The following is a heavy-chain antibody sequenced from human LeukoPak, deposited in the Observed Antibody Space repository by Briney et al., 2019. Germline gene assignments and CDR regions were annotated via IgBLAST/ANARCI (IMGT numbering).Heavy chain of an antibody. Sequence: SETLSLTCTVSGGSISTDCWSWIRQPPGKGLDWIGYVSFGGGTNYNPSLKSRVITSADTSKNQFSLNLTSVTAADTAVYYCVRASVESGGAFDIWGQGTMVTVSS. CDR3: VRASVESGGAFDI. V-gene: IGHV4-59*01. D-gene: IGHD2-15*01. CDR1: GGSISTDC. J-gene: IGHJ3*02. CDR2: VSFGGGT.